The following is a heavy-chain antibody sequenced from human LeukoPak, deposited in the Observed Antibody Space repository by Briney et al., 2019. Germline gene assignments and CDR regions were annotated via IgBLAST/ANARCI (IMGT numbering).Heavy chain of an antibody. CDR1: GFTLSNYW. V-gene: IGHV3-7*01. Sequence: GSLRLSCAASGFTLSNYWMSWVRQAPGKGLEWVANIKQDGSEKYYVDSVKGRFTISRDNAKNSLFLQMNSLRAEDTAVYYCARGRYDILTGYSNAYYYYGMDVWGQGTTVTVSS. J-gene: IGHJ6*02. D-gene: IGHD3-9*01. CDR2: IKQDGSEK. CDR3: ARGRYDILTGYSNAYYYYGMDV.